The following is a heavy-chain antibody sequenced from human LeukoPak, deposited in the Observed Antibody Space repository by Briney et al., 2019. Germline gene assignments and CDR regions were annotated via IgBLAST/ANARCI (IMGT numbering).Heavy chain of an antibody. CDR3: ARRHIDCSTTSCYVDY. CDR1: GYTFTGYY. D-gene: IGHD2-2*01. Sequence: ASVKVSRKASGYTFTGYYMHWVRQAPGQGLEWMGWINPNSGGTNYAQKFQGRVTMTRDTSISTAYMELSRLRSDDTAVYYCARRHIDCSTTSCYVDYWGQGTLVTVSS. CDR2: INPNSGGT. J-gene: IGHJ4*02. V-gene: IGHV1-2*02.